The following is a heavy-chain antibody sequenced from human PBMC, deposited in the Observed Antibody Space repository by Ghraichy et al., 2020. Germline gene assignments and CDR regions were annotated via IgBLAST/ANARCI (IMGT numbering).Heavy chain of an antibody. V-gene: IGHV4-34*01. Sequence: SETLSLTCAVYGGSFSGYYWSWIRQPPGKGLEWIGEINHSGSTNYNPSLKSRVTISVDTSKNQFSLKLSSVTAADTAVYYCAGGPLYYFDYWGQGTLVTGSS. CDR1: GGSFSGYY. J-gene: IGHJ4*02. CDR2: INHSGST. CDR3: AGGPLYYFDY.